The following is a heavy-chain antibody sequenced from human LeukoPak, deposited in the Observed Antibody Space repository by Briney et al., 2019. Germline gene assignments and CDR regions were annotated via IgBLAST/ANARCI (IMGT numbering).Heavy chain of an antibody. CDR2: ISPDGKYI. D-gene: IGHD3-3*01. V-gene: IGHV3-23*01. Sequence: PGGSLRLSCAASGFTVSSNYMTWVRQAPGKGLEWVSTISPDGKYIYYADSLRGRFTMSRDNSKNTLYLQMNSLRVEDTAIYYCAKEARFGVVRSEYFQHWGQGTLVTVSS. J-gene: IGHJ1*01. CDR1: GFTVSSNY. CDR3: AKEARFGVVRSEYFQH.